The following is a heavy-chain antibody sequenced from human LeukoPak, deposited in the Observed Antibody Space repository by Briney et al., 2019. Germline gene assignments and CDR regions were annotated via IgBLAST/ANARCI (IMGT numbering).Heavy chain of an antibody. V-gene: IGHV1-8*02. J-gene: IGHJ6*02. CDR3: ARGRVTMVRGVGGMDV. Sequence: GASVKVSCKASGYTFTSYGISWVRQATGQGLEWMGWMNPNSGNTGYAQKFQGRVTMTRNTSISTAYMELSSLRSEDTAVYYCARGRVTMVRGVGGMDVWGQGTTVTVSS. CDR1: GYTFTSYG. D-gene: IGHD3-10*01. CDR2: MNPNSGNT.